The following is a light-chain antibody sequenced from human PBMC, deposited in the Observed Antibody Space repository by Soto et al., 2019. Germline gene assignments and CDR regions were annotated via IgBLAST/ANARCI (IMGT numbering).Light chain of an antibody. J-gene: IGLJ3*02. CDR1: TSNIGNNY. CDR3: ATWDSGLSGGV. Sequence: QSVLTQPPSVSAAPGQKVTISCSGSTSNIGNNYVSWYQQFPGTAPKLLIYENNKRPSGIPDRFSGSKSGTSATLGITGLQTGDEADYYCATWDSGLSGGVFGGGTKLTVL. V-gene: IGLV1-51*02. CDR2: ENN.